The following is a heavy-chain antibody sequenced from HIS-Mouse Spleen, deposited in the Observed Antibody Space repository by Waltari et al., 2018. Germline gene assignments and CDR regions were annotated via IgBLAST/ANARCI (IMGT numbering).Heavy chain of an antibody. CDR2: IYTSGST. CDR1: GGSISSYY. D-gene: IGHD3-3*01. V-gene: IGHV4-4*07. J-gene: IGHJ3*02. Sequence: QVQLQESGPGLVKPSETLSPTCTVSGGSISSYYWSWIRQPAGKGREWIGRIYTSGSTNYNPSLKSRVTMSVDTSKNQFSLKLSSVTAADTAVYYCARDFHDFWSGYYGGDKKHDAFDIWGQGTMVTVSS. CDR3: ARDFHDFWSGYYGGDKKHDAFDI.